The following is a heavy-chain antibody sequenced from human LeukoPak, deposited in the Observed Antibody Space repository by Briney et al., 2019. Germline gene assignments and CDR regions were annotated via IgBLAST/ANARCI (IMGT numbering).Heavy chain of an antibody. Sequence: PGGSLRLSCAASGFTFDDYAMHWVRQAPGKGLEWVSGISWNSGSIGYADSVKGRFTISRDNAKNSLYLQMNSLRAEDTALYYCAKDTDYYGSGSSSYFDYWGQGTLVTVSS. CDR2: ISWNSGSI. CDR1: GFTFDDYA. V-gene: IGHV3-9*01. J-gene: IGHJ4*02. CDR3: AKDTDYYGSGSSSYFDY. D-gene: IGHD3-10*01.